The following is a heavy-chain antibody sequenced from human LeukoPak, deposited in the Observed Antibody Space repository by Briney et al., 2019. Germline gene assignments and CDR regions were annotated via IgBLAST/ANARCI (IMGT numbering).Heavy chain of an antibody. CDR3: AELGITMIGGV. CDR1: GVIFSNYW. Sequence: RGSLRLSCAASGVIFSNYWMHWVRQTPGKGLVWVSRINRDGSSTSYADSVKGRFTISRDNAKNSLYLQMNSLRAEDTAVYYCAELGITMIGGVWGKGTTVTISS. J-gene: IGHJ6*04. CDR2: INRDGSST. V-gene: IGHV3-74*01. D-gene: IGHD3-10*02.